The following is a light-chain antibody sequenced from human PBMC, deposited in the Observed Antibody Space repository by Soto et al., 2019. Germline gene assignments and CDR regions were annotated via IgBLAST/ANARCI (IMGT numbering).Light chain of an antibody. Sequence: QSVLTQPRSVSGSPGQSVTISCTGTSSDVGGYNYVSWYQQHPGKAPKLMIYDVSKRPSGVPDRFSGSKSGNTASLTISGLQAEDEADYYCCSYAGSDTLYVVFGGGTQLTVL. CDR3: CSYAGSDTLYVV. V-gene: IGLV2-11*01. CDR2: DVS. CDR1: SSDVGGYNY. J-gene: IGLJ2*01.